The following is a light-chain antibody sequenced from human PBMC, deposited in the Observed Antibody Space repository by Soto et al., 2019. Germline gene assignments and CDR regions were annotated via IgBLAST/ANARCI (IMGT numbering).Light chain of an antibody. CDR1: SSNIGAGYA. Sequence: QSVLTQPPSVSGAPGQTVTISCTGSSSNIGAGYAVHWYQLLPGTAPKLLIYYNTNRPSGVPDRFSGSNSGTSASLAITGLQAEDEADYYCQSYDSSLSALYVFGTGTKLTVL. CDR3: QSYDSSLSALYV. V-gene: IGLV1-40*01. CDR2: YNT. J-gene: IGLJ1*01.